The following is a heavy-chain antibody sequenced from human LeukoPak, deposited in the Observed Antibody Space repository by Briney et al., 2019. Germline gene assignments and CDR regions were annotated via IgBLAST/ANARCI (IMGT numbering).Heavy chain of an antibody. J-gene: IGHJ6*02. D-gene: IGHD3-16*01. Sequence: GGSLRFPCEASGFTFISNWMNWARKAPGKGLEWVASINHNGNVNYYVDSVKGRFTISRDNAKNSLYLQMSNLRAEDTAVYFCARGGGLDVWGQGATVTVSS. CDR3: ARGGGLDV. CDR1: GFTFISNW. CDR2: INHNGNVN. V-gene: IGHV3-7*03.